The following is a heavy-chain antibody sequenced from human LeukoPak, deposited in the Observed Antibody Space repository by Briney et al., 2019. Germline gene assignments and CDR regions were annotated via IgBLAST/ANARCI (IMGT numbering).Heavy chain of an antibody. V-gene: IGHV3-53*01. CDR3: ATTHPMGILDY. CDR2: IYSGSST. J-gene: IGHJ4*02. CDR1: GFTVSSNY. D-gene: IGHD3-10*01. Sequence: GGSLRLSCAASGFTVSSNYMSWVRQAPGKGLEWVSVIYSGSSTYYADSVKGRFTISRDNSKNTLYLQMNSLRAEDTAVYYCATTHPMGILDYWGQGTLVTVSS.